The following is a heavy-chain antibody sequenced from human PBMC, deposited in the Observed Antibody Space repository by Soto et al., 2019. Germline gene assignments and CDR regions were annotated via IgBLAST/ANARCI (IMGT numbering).Heavy chain of an antibody. CDR3: TRDSASYSSSSGSYWYFDL. CDR2: ISSGSATI. D-gene: IGHD6-6*01. CDR1: GFTFSSYS. J-gene: IGHJ2*01. V-gene: IGHV3-48*02. Sequence: EVQLVESGGALVQPGGSLRLSCAASGFTFSSYSMNWVRQAPGKGLEWLSYISSGSATIYYADSVKGRFTISRDNAKNSLYLQMNSLRDEDTVVYYCTRDSASYSSSSGSYWYFDLWGRGTLVSVSS.